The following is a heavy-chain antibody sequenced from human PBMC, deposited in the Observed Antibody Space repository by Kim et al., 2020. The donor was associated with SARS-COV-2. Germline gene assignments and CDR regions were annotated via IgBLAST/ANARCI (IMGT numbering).Heavy chain of an antibody. CDR2: ISGSGGST. D-gene: IGHD3-10*01. CDR1: GFTFSSYA. CDR3: AKDRAGQGRGITMVRGARAPRAFDI. Sequence: GGSLRLSCAASGFTFSSYAMSWVRQAPGKGLEWVSAISGSGGSTYYADSVKGRFTISRDNSKNTLYLQMNSLRAEDTAVYYCAKDRAGQGRGITMVRGARAPRAFDIWGQGTMVTVSS. J-gene: IGHJ3*02. V-gene: IGHV3-23*01.